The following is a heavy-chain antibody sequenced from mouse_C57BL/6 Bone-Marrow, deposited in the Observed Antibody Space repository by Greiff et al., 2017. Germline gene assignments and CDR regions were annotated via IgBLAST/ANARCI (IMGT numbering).Heavy chain of an antibody. V-gene: IGHV1-63*01. CDR3: AREGYYGSSLFAY. CDR2: IYPGGGYT. Sequence: QVQPQQSGAELVRPGTSVKMSCKASGYTFTNYWIGWAKQRPGHGLEWIGDIYPGGGYTNYNEKFKGKATLTADKSSSTAYMQFSSLTSEDSAIYYCAREGYYGSSLFAYWGQGTLVTVSA. D-gene: IGHD1-1*01. CDR1: GYTFTNYW. J-gene: IGHJ3*01.